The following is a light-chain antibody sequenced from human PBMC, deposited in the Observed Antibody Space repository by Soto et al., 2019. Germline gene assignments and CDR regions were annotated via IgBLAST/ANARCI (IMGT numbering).Light chain of an antibody. CDR2: RAS. V-gene: IGKV3-20*01. CDR3: QQYGNAPPLT. Sequence: EIVLTQSPDTLSLSPGERATLSCRASQSVSSSYLGWYHQKPGQAPRILIYRASSRGTGIPDRFRGSGSWTAFTLTISRLEPEEFSAYYCQQYGNAPPLTFGGGTKVEIK. J-gene: IGKJ4*02. CDR1: QSVSSSY.